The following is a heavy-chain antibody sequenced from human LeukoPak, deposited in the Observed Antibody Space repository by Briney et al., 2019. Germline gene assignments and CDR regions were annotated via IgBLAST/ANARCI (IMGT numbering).Heavy chain of an antibody. V-gene: IGHV4-34*01. Sequence: PSETLSLTCAVYGGSFSGYYWSWIRQPPGKGLEWIGEINHSGSTNYNPSLKSRVTISVDTSKNQFSLKLSSVTAADTAVYYCARVDSFKWFDPWGQGTLVTVSS. CDR3: ARVDSFKWFDP. J-gene: IGHJ5*02. CDR1: GGSFSGYY. CDR2: INHSGST. D-gene: IGHD2-2*03.